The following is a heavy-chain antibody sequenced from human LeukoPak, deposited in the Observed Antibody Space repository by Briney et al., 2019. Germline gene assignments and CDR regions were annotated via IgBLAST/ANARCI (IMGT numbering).Heavy chain of an antibody. CDR1: GFTFSSYA. CDR3: AKSWGYTRPYYNYMDV. J-gene: IGHJ6*03. D-gene: IGHD3-16*02. Sequence: GGSLRLSCAASGFTFSSYAMSWVRQAPGKGLEWVSIIGYRGGSIYYGNSVKGRFTISRDNSENTLSLQMNGLRPEDTAVYYCAKSWGYTRPYYNYMDVWGKGTTVTVSS. V-gene: IGHV3-23*01. CDR2: IGYRGGSI.